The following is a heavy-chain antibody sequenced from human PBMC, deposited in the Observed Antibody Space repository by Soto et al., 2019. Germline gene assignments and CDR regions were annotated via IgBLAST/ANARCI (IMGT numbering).Heavy chain of an antibody. V-gene: IGHV1-18*04. J-gene: IGHJ6*02. D-gene: IGHD2-15*01. CDR1: GYTFTTFG. CDR3: ARGDIVADNSGLVV. Sequence: VQLVQSGAEVKKHGASVKVSCKASGYTFTTFGISWVRQAPGQGLEWMGWVSTHNGNARYAQKLQDRVTMTTDTSTTTAYVELGRLRSDDTGFCFCARGDIVADNSGLVVWGQGTTVTVSS. CDR2: VSTHNGNA.